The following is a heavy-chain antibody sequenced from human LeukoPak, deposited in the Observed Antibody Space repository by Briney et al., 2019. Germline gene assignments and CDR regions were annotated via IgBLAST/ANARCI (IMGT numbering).Heavy chain of an antibody. Sequence: QPSETLSLTCTVSGGSISGYYWSWIRQPPGKGLEWIGYIYYSGSTNYNPSLKSRVTISVDTSKNQFSLKLSSVTAADTAVYYCARVGHYYDSSGYERGWAFDIWGQGTMVTVSS. V-gene: IGHV4-59*01. J-gene: IGHJ3*02. CDR1: GGSISGYY. CDR3: ARVGHYYDSSGYERGWAFDI. D-gene: IGHD3-22*01. CDR2: IYYSGST.